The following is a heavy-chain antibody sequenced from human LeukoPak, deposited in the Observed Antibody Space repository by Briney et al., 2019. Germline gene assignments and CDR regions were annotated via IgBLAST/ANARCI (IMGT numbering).Heavy chain of an antibody. CDR1: GYTFTSYD. CDR3: ARRVASSGTHLGY. CDR2: MNPNSGNT. J-gene: IGHJ4*02. V-gene: IGHV1-8*01. D-gene: IGHD3-22*01. Sequence: ASVKVSCKASGYTFTSYDINWVRQATGQALEWMGWMNPNSGNTGYAQKFQGRVTMTRNTSINTAYMEVSSLRSEDAAVYYCARRVASSGTHLGYWGQGTLVTVSS.